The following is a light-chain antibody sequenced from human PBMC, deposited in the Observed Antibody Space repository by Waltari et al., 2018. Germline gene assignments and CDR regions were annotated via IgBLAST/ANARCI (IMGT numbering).Light chain of an antibody. CDR3: QKYGTLPAT. CDR1: QSVSRT. Sequence: EIVLTQSPGTLSLSPGERATLSCRASQSVSRTLAWYQQKPGQAPRLRIYEASSRATGIPDRFSGSGSGTDFSLTISRRKPEDFAVYYCQKYGTLPATFGQGTKVEIK. J-gene: IGKJ1*01. V-gene: IGKV3-20*01. CDR2: EAS.